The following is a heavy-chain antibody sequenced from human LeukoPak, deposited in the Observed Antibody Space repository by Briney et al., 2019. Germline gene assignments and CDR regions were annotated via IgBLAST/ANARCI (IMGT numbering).Heavy chain of an antibody. J-gene: IGHJ4*02. V-gene: IGHV4-4*07. CDR3: AREPTSGREPTSGRPLDY. CDR1: GGSISGYF. D-gene: IGHD5-12*01. CDR2: IYSSGSN. Sequence: SETLSLTCTVSGGSISGYFWSWIRRPAGKGLEWIGRIYSSGSNNYNPSLKSRVTMSLDTSKNHLSLNLSSVTAADTAVYYCAREPTSGREPTSGRPLDYWGQGTLVTVSS.